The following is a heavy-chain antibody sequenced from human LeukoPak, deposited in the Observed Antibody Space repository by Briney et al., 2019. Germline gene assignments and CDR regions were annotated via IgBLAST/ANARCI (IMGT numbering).Heavy chain of an antibody. CDR3: ARDERRFDY. D-gene: IGHD6-25*01. J-gene: IGHJ4*02. CDR1: GFIFTNYN. CDR2: ITSSSYM. V-gene: IGHV3-21*01. Sequence: PGGSLRLSCAASGFIFTNYNLNWVRLAPGKGLEWISSITSSSYMFYSDSVKGRFTISRDNTKNSLYLQMNSLRPEDTAVYYCARDERRFDYWGQGTLVTVSS.